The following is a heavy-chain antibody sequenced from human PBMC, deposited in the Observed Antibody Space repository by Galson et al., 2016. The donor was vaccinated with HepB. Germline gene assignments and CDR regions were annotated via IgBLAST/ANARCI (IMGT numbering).Heavy chain of an antibody. V-gene: IGHV4-59*12. CDR3: ARYLSRYSSSWFLVPGRNYFDY. J-gene: IGHJ4*02. Sequence: ETLSLTCTVSGGSIRSYYWSWIRQPPGRGLEWIGYIYDSGSTNYNPSLKRRVTISIDTSKNQFSLKLSSVTAADTALYYCARYLSRYSSSWFLVPGRNYFDYWGQGTLVTVSS. D-gene: IGHD6-13*01. CDR1: GGSIRSYY. CDR2: IYDSGST.